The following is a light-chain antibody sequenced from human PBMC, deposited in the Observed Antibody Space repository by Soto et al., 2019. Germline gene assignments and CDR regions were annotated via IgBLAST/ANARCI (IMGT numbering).Light chain of an antibody. CDR3: QNYGT. CDR1: QSVSSSY. Sequence: ESLLTQSPGTLSLSPGERATLSCRASQSVSSSYLAWYQQKLGQAPRLLIYGASSRATGIPDRFSGSGSGTDFTLTISRLEPEDFAVYFCQNYGTLGQGTKVDIK. CDR2: GAS. V-gene: IGKV3-20*01. J-gene: IGKJ1*01.